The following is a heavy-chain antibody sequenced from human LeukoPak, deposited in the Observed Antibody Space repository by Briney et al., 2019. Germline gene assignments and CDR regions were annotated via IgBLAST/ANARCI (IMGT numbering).Heavy chain of an antibody. V-gene: IGHV3-21*01. Sequence: GGSLRLSCAASGFTFSSYSTNWVRQAPGKGLEWVSSISSSSSYIYYADSVKGRFTISRDNAKNSLYLQMNSLRAEDTAVYYCARDETILWFDYWGQGTLVTVSS. D-gene: IGHD3-9*01. CDR1: GFTFSSYS. CDR3: ARDETILWFDY. CDR2: ISSSSSYI. J-gene: IGHJ5*01.